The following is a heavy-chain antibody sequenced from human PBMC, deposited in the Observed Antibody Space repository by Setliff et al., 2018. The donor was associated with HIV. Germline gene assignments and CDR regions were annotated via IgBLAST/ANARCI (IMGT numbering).Heavy chain of an antibody. D-gene: IGHD3-10*01. CDR1: GFTFGDHY. J-gene: IGHJ6*03. CDR2: TRNKANSYTT. Sequence: SLKISCAASGFTFGDHYMDWVRQAPGMGLEWVGRTRNKANSYTTEYAASVRGRFTISRDDSKNSLYLQMNSLKTEDTAVYYCARGRLLWSGSYYYYYMDVWGKGTTVTVSS. CDR3: ARGRLLWSGSYYYYYMDV. V-gene: IGHV3-72*01.